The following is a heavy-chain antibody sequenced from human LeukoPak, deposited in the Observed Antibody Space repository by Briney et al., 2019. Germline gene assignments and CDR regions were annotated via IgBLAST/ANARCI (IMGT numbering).Heavy chain of an antibody. Sequence: GGSLRLSCAASGFTFSSYEMNWVRQAPGKGLEWVSSISSSGSTIYYADSVKGRFTISRDNAKNSLYLQMNSLRAEDTAVYYCATAPIAVAGKVDYWGQGTLVTVSS. J-gene: IGHJ4*02. CDR3: ATAPIAVAGKVDY. D-gene: IGHD6-19*01. CDR2: ISSSGSTI. CDR1: GFTFSSYE. V-gene: IGHV3-48*03.